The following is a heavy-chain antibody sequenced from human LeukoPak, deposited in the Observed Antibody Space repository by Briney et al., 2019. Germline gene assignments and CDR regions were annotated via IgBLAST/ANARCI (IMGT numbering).Heavy chain of an antibody. CDR1: GFSFSRYS. Sequence: PGWCLRLSCAASGFSFSRYSMNWVRPAPGKGLEWVSLITSNSGSIYYADSVKGRFTISRDNAKNSLYLQMSSLRAEDTAVYYCARNLEGVDYWGQGTLVTVSS. D-gene: IGHD3-3*01. CDR3: ARNLEGVDY. J-gene: IGHJ4*02. V-gene: IGHV3-21*01. CDR2: ITSNSGSI.